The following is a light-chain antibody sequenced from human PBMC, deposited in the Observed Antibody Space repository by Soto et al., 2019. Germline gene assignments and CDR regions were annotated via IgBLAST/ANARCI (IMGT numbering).Light chain of an antibody. CDR3: HQYGSTPFT. J-gene: IGKJ3*01. V-gene: IGKV3-20*01. Sequence: EIVLTQSPGTLSLSPGDRATLSCRASQGVSTNYLAWYQHKLGQAPRLLIYGASSRATGIPDRFSGNGSETDFTLTISRMEPEDVAVYYVHQYGSTPFTFGPGTKVDIK. CDR2: GAS. CDR1: QGVSTNY.